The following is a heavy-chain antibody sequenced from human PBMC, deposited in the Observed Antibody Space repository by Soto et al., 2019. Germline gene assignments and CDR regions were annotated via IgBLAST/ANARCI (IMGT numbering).Heavy chain of an antibody. CDR2: IYYSGST. CDR3: ARDRGGYSRSTECFQQ. J-gene: IGHJ1*01. V-gene: IGHV4-31*03. D-gene: IGHD6-13*01. Sequence: QVQLQESGPGLVKPSQTLSLTCTVSGGSISSGGYYWSWIRQHPGKGLEWIGYIYYSGSTYYNPSLKSRVTISVDTSKNQLSLKLSSVTAADTAVYYCARDRGGYSRSTECFQQWGQGTLVTVSS. CDR1: GGSISSGGYY.